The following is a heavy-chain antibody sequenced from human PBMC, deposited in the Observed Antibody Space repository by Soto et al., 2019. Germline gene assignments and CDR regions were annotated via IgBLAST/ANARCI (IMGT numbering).Heavy chain of an antibody. V-gene: IGHV4-31*03. D-gene: IGHD6-6*01. Sequence: PSETLSLTCTVSGGSISSGGYYWSWIRQHPGKGLEWIGYIYYSGSTYYNPSLKSRVTISVDTSKNQFSLKLSSVTAADTAVYYCARVDLYSSSSIDYWGQGTLVTVSS. CDR1: GGSISSGGYY. J-gene: IGHJ4*02. CDR2: IYYSGST. CDR3: ARVDLYSSSSIDY.